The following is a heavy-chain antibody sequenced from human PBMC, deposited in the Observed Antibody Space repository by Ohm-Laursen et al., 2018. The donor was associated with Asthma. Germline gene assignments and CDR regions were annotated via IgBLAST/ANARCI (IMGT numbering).Heavy chain of an antibody. Sequence: SLRLSCSASGFTFSSYSMNWVRQAPGKGLEWVSSISSSSSYIYYADSVKGRFTISRDNAKNSLYLQMNSLRAEVTAVYYCARGYCSSTSCYDWRYYYYGMDVWGQGTTVTVSS. J-gene: IGHJ6*02. V-gene: IGHV3-21*01. D-gene: IGHD2-2*01. CDR3: ARGYCSSTSCYDWRYYYYGMDV. CDR1: GFTFSSYS. CDR2: ISSSSSYI.